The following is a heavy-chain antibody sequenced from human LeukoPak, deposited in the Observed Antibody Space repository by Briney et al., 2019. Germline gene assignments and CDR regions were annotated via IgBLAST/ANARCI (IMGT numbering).Heavy chain of an antibody. J-gene: IGHJ4*02. CDR3: ARPPYYGGNSFDY. V-gene: IGHV5-51*01. Sequence: GGALKISCKGSGYSFTSYWIGWVRQMPGEGLEWMGIIYPGDSDTRYTASFQGQATISADKSISTACLQWSSLRAPDTAMYYCARPPYYGGNSFDYRGQGTLVTASS. D-gene: IGHD4-23*01. CDR2: IYPGDSDT. CDR1: GYSFTSYW.